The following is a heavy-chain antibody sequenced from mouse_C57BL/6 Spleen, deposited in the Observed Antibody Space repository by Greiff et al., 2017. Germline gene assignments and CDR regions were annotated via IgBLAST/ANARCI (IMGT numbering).Heavy chain of an antibody. CDR1: GYAFSSSW. J-gene: IGHJ2*01. V-gene: IGHV1-82*01. D-gene: IGHD1-1*01. Sequence: LVESGPELVKPGASVKISCKASGYAFSSSWMNWVKQRPGKGLEWIGRIYPGDGDTNYNGKFKGKATLTADKSSSTAYMQLSSLTSEDSAVYFCARNYGSPLDYWGQGTTLTVSS. CDR3: ARNYGSPLDY. CDR2: IYPGDGDT.